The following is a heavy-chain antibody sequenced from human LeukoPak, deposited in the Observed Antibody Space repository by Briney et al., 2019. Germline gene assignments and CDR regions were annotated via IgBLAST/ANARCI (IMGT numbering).Heavy chain of an antibody. CDR1: GFIFTKYW. CDR2: ISGGGRST. V-gene: IGHV3-23*01. CDR3: ARERYFDY. Sequence: PGGSLRLSCAASGFIFTKYWMHWVRQAPGKGLEWVSTISGGGRSTDYADSVKGLFTISRDNSKNTLYLQMNSLRAEDTAVYYCARERYFDYWGQGTLVTVSS. J-gene: IGHJ4*02.